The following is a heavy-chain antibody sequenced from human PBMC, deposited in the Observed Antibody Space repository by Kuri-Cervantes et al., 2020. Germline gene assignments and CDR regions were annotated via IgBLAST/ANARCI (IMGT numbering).Heavy chain of an antibody. CDR2: IYYSGST. CDR3: ARTGTGGSIEYYFDY. J-gene: IGHJ4*02. CDR1: GGSISSYY. V-gene: IGHV4-59*01. D-gene: IGHD7-27*01. Sequence: SETLSLTCTVSGGSISSYYWSWIRQHPGKGLEWIGYIYYSGSTNYNPSLKSRVTISVDTSKNQFSLKLSSVTAADTAVYYCARTGTGGSIEYYFDYWGQGTLVTVSS.